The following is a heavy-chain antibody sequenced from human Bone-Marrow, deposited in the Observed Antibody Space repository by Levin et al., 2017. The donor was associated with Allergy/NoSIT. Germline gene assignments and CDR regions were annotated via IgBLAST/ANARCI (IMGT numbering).Heavy chain of an antibody. CDR3: ALLRRDETY. D-gene: IGHD5-24*01. CDR1: GGSIGSFY. J-gene: IGHJ4*02. V-gene: IGHV4-59*01. Sequence: PSETLSLTCSVSGGSIGSFYWSWMRQSPGKGLEWIGYIFYVGGTSYNPSLQSRVTISIDKSKKQFSLKLTSVTAADTAMYYCALLRRDETYWGQGSLVTVSS. CDR2: IFYVGGT.